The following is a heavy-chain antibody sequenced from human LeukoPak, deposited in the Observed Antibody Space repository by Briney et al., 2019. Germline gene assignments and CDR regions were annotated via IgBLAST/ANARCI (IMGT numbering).Heavy chain of an antibody. V-gene: IGHV4-38-2*02. CDR3: ARLAGSSSWYISDY. J-gene: IGHJ4*02. CDR1: GYSISSGYE. CDR2: ISQSGNT. D-gene: IGHD6-13*01. Sequence: LETLSLTCSVSGYSISSGYEWGWIRQPPGKRLEWIGSISQSGNTYDNLSLKSRVTMSVDTARNQFSLKLTSVTAADTAVYYCARLAGSSSWYISDYWGQGTLVTVSS.